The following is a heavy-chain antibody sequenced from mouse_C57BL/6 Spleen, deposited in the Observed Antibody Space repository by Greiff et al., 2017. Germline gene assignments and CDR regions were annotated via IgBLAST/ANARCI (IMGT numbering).Heavy chain of an antibody. CDR1: GYAFSSSW. Sequence: VHLVESGPELVKPGASVKISCKASGYAFSSSWMNWVKQRPGKGLEWIGRIYPGDGDTNYNGKFKGKATLTADKSSSTAYMQLSSLTSEDSAVYFCARCYGNYFDYWGQGTTLTVSS. V-gene: IGHV1-82*01. CDR3: ARCYGNYFDY. J-gene: IGHJ2*01. D-gene: IGHD2-1*01. CDR2: IYPGDGDT.